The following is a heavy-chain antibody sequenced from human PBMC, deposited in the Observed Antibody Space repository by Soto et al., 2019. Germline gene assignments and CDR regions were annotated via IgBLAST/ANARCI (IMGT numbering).Heavy chain of an antibody. J-gene: IGHJ1*01. CDR1: GGSFSGEY. D-gene: IGHD3-10*01. CDR3: ARRHYYGSGSYYRAPYFQH. V-gene: IGHV4-34*01. Sequence: PSEPLSLTCAVYGGSFSGEYWSWIRQPPGKGLEWIGEINHSGSTNYNPSLKSRVTISVDTSKNQFSLKLSSVTAADTAVYYCARRHYYGSGSYYRAPYFQHWGHGTPVT. CDR2: INHSGST.